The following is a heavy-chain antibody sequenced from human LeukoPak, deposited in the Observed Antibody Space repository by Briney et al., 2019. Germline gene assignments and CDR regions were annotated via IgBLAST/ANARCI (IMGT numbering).Heavy chain of an antibody. J-gene: IGHJ4*02. CDR2: IIPIFGTA. CDR1: GGTFSSYA. V-gene: IGHV1-69*13. CDR3: AGDIAAAGNFDY. Sequence: ASVKVSCKASGGTFSSYAISWVRQAPGQGLEWMGGIIPIFGTANYAQKFQGRVTVTADESTSTAYMELSSLRSEDTAVYYCAGDIAAAGNFDYWGQGTLDTVSS. D-gene: IGHD6-13*01.